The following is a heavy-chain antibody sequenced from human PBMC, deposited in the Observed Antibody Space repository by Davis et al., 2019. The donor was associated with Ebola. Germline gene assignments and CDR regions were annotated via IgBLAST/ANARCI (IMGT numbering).Heavy chain of an antibody. CDR3: ARGRDYVTELDY. D-gene: IGHD3-16*01. CDR2: IYYSGST. CDR1: AGSISSYI. J-gene: IGHJ4*02. Sequence: SETLSLTCTVSAGSISSYIWGWIRQPPGKGLEWIGYIYYSGSTNYNPSLKSRVTISVDTSKNQFSLKLSSVTAADTAMYYCARGRDYVTELDYWGQGTLVTVSS. V-gene: IGHV4-59*01.